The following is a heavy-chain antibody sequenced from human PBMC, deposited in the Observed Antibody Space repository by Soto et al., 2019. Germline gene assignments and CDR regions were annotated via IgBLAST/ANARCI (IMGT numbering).Heavy chain of an antibody. V-gene: IGHV4-4*02. D-gene: IGHD3-22*01. CDR1: GTSISSTYW. J-gene: IGHJ4*02. CDR3: ARQHYYDSSGYYTWN. Sequence: SETLSLTCFVSGTSISSTYWWTWVRQSPGKGLEWIGAIHYSGSTYYTPALKTRVTISADTSNNQFSLRLNSVTAADTAVYYCARQHYYDSSGYYTWNWGQGTLVTVSS. CDR2: IHYSGST.